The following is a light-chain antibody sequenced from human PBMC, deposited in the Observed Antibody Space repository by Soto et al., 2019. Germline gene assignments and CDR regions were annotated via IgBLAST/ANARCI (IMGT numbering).Light chain of an antibody. J-gene: IGKJ4*01. CDR3: QQYGSPLT. CDR1: QSVRSSY. Sequence: EIVLTPSPGTLSLFPCERATLSLRASQSVRSSYLAWYQQKPGQAPRLLIYAASSRATGIPDRFSGSGSGTDFTLTISRLEPEDFAVYYCQQYGSPLTFGGGTKVDI. V-gene: IGKV3-20*01. CDR2: AAS.